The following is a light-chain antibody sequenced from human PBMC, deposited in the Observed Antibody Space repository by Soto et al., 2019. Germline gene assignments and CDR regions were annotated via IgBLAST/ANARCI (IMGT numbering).Light chain of an antibody. Sequence: DIQMTQSPSSLSASVGDRVTITCRASQSISTYLNWYQQKPGKAPNLLIYAASSFQSGVPSRFSGSGSGTDFTLTISSLQPEDVATYYCQQSYSTPRTFGGGTKVEIK. CDR3: QQSYSTPRT. V-gene: IGKV1-39*01. J-gene: IGKJ4*01. CDR2: AAS. CDR1: QSISTY.